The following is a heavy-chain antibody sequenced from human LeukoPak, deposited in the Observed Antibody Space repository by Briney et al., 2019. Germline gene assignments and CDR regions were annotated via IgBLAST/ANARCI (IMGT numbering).Heavy chain of an antibody. D-gene: IGHD2-2*01. CDR3: ARRDQYYYIDV. J-gene: IGHJ6*03. V-gene: IGHV4-61*02. CDR1: GGSISSGSYY. Sequence: PSETLSLTCTVSGGSISSGSYYWSWIRQPAGKGLEWIGRIYTSGSTNYNPSLKSRVTISIDTSKNQFSLKLSSVTAADTAVYHCARRDQYYYIDVWGRGTTVTVSS. CDR2: IYTSGST.